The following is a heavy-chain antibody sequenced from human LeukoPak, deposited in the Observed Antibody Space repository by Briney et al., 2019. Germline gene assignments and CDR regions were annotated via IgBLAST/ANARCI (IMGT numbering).Heavy chain of an antibody. CDR2: IGAYNGNT. CDR1: GYIFTSYG. Sequence: ASVKVSCKASGYIFTSYGISWVRQAPGQGLEWMGWIGAYNGNTNYAQKFQGRVTMTTDTSTNTAYMEVRSLRSDDTAMFYCARVMHWDLPMARGRGMDVWGQGTTDTVSS. J-gene: IGHJ6*02. V-gene: IGHV1-18*01. CDR3: ARVMHWDLPMARGRGMDV. D-gene: IGHD3-10*01.